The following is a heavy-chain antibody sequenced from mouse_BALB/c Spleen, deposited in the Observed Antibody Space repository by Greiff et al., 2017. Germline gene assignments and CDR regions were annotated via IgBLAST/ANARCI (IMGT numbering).Heavy chain of an antibody. Sequence: QVQLQHSGPELVKPGASVKISCKASGYAFSSSWMNWVKQRPGQGLEWIGRIYPGDGDTNYNGKFKGKATLTADKSSSTAYMQLSSLTSVDSAVYFCARVGNSPMDYWGQGTSVTVSS. CDR3: ARVGNSPMDY. V-gene: IGHV1-82*01. CDR1: GYAFSSSW. D-gene: IGHD2-1*01. CDR2: IYPGDGDT. J-gene: IGHJ4*01.